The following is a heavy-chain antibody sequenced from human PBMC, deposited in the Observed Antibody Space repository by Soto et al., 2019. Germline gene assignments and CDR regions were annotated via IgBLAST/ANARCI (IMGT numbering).Heavy chain of an antibody. CDR3: ARDGSSTARGWFDP. CDR1: GFTFSSYG. J-gene: IGHJ5*02. Sequence: QVQLVESGGGVVQPGRSLRLSCAASGFTFSSYGMHWVRQAPGKGLEWVAVIWYDGSNKYYADSVKGRFTISRDNSKNTLYLQMNSLRAEDTAVYYCARDGSSTARGWFDPWGQGTLVTVSS. CDR2: IWYDGSNK. V-gene: IGHV3-33*01. D-gene: IGHD2-2*01.